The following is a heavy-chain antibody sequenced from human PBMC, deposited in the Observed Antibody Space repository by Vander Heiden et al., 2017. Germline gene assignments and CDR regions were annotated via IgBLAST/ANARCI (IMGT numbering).Heavy chain of an antibody. Sequence: QVQLQESGPGLVKPSQTLSPTCTVSGASISIGGYYWSWIRQNPGKGLEWIGYIYYSGSTYYNPSLKSRVTISVDTSKNQFSLKLSSVTAADTAVYYCARVGRSGHYSEDYWGQGTLVTVSS. CDR1: GASISIGGYY. J-gene: IGHJ4*02. CDR3: ARVGRSGHYSEDY. CDR2: IYYSGST. D-gene: IGHD3-22*01. V-gene: IGHV4-31*03.